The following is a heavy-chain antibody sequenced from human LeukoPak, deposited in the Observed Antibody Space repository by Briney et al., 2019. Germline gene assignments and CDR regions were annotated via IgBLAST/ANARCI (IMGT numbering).Heavy chain of an antibody. CDR3: VVWGEDRSGHRFDF. Sequence: GGSLRLSCVASGFTFSSSWMSWVRQAPGKGLEWVSRINTDGSNTHYADSVKGRFTISRDNAKNTLYLQMNGLRVEDTAVYYCVVWGEDRSGHRFDFWGQGTLVTVSS. D-gene: IGHD3-22*01. J-gene: IGHJ4*02. V-gene: IGHV3-74*01. CDR2: INTDGSNT. CDR1: GFTFSSSW.